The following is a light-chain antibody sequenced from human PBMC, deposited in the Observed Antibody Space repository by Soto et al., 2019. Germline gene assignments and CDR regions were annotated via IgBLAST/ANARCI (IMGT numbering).Light chain of an antibody. J-gene: IGKJ4*01. CDR2: AAS. CDR3: RQSYGTPLT. Sequence: DMEMTQSPSSLSASVGDRVTITCRASQSISNYLAWYQHKPGKVPKLLISAASSLQSGVPTRFSGSGSGTAFTLTINSLQPEEFATYYCRQSYGTPLTFGGGTKIEIK. CDR1: QSISNY. V-gene: IGKV1-39*01.